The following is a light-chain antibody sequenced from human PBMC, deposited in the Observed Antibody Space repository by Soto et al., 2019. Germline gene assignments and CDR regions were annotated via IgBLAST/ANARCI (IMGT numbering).Light chain of an antibody. J-gene: IGLJ2*01. CDR2: SNN. CDR1: ISHIGSNN. V-gene: IGLV1-44*01. Sequence: QSVLTQPPSASGTPGQRVTIFCSGQISHIGSNNVNWYQQLPGTAPKLLMFSNNQRPSGVPDRFSGSRSGTSASLAISGLQSEDEADYYCAAWDDSLNGAVFGGGTKVTVL. CDR3: AAWDDSLNGAV.